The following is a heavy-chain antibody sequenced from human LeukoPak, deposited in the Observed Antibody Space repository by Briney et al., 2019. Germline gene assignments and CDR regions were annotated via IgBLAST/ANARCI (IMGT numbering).Heavy chain of an antibody. CDR2: IYYSGST. J-gene: IGHJ4*02. Sequence: SVTLSLTCTVSGGSVSSYYWSWIRQPPGKGLEWIGYIYYSGSTNYNPSLKSRVTISVDTSKNQFSLKLSSVTAADTAVYYCASLTTVTTILIYWGQGTLVTVSS. CDR1: GGSVSSYY. V-gene: IGHV4-59*02. D-gene: IGHD4-11*01. CDR3: ASLTTVTTILIY.